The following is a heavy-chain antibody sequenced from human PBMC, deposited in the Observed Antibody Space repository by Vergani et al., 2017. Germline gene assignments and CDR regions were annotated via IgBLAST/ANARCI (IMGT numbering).Heavy chain of an antibody. CDR3: VREGFSYCSSTSCHLWTWGYYMDV. CDR1: GYTFTGYY. CDR2: INPNSGGT. J-gene: IGHJ6*03. Sequence: QVQLVQSGAEVKKPGASVKVSCKASGYTFTGYYMHWVRQAPGQGLEWMGWINPNSGGTNYAQKFQGRVTMTRDTSISTAYLELSRLRSDDTAVYYCVREGFSYCSSTSCHLWTWGYYMDVWGKGTTVTVSS. V-gene: IGHV1-2*02. D-gene: IGHD2-2*01.